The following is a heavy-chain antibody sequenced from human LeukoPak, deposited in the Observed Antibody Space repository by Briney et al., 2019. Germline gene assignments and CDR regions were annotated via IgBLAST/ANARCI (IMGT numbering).Heavy chain of an antibody. V-gene: IGHV3-7*03. CDR3: ARDPITMVRGVIPKPGWYFQH. D-gene: IGHD3-10*01. J-gene: IGHJ1*01. Sequence: HPGGSLRVSCTVSGFTFSNFWMSWVRQAPGKGLERVANIKDDGSAKFYLASVEGRFTISRDNAKSSLYLQMNSLRAEDTAVYYCARDPITMVRGVIPKPGWYFQHWGQGTLVTVSS. CDR2: IKDDGSAK. CDR1: GFTFSNFW.